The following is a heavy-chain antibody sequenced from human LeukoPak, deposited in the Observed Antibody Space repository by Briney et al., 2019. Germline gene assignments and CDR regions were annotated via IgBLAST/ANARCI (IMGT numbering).Heavy chain of an antibody. V-gene: IGHV4-4*02. CDR3: ARVCRPVAARFCHAFDI. CDR2: IYHSGST. D-gene: IGHD6-6*01. CDR1: GGSISSSNW. Sequence: PSETLSLTCAVSGGSISSSNWWSWVRQPPGKGLEWIGEIYHSGSTNYNPSLKSRVTISVDKSKNQFSLKLSSVTAADTAVYYCARVCRPVAARFCHAFDIWGQGTMVTVSS. J-gene: IGHJ3*02.